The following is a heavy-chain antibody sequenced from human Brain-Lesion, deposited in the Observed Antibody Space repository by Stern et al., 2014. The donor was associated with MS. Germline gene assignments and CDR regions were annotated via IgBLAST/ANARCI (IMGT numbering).Heavy chain of an antibody. CDR2: IFNSGST. Sequence: QLQLQESGPGLVKPSQTLSLSCTVSGGSISSGGYYWSWIRQPAGKGLEWIGRIFNSGSTSYNPSLQSRGPISIDTSKNQFSLRLNSMTAADTAVYYCARGRVVPGFQYYATDVWGQGTTVIVSS. CDR3: ARGRVVPGFQYYATDV. J-gene: IGHJ6*02. CDR1: GGSISSGGYY. D-gene: IGHD2-2*01. V-gene: IGHV4-61*02.